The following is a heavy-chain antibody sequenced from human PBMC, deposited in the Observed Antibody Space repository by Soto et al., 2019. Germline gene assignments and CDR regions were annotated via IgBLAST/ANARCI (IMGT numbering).Heavy chain of an antibody. CDR2: LIPLFGTT. V-gene: IGHV1-69*06. D-gene: IGHD7-27*01. CDR1: GGTFSGHA. Sequence: VQLVQSGAEVKKPGSSVKVSCEASGGTFSGHAISWVRQAPGQGPEWMGGLIPLFGTTQHAQNFQDRLTITADKSTSTAYMELTSLLFEDTAIYYCARGPNWGYRFDAWGQGTLVTVSS. J-gene: IGHJ5*02. CDR3: ARGPNWGYRFDA.